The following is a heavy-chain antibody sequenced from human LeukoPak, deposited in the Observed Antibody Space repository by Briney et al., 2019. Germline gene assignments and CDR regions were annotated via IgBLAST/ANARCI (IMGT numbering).Heavy chain of an antibody. CDR2: IYSGGST. CDR1: GFTVSSNY. CDR3: ARVSWFDP. Sequence: GGSLRLSCAASGFTVSSNYMSWVRQAPGKGLEWVSDIYSGGSTYYADSVKGRFTISRDNSKNTLYLQMNRLRAEDTAVYYCARVSWFDPWGQGTLVTVSS. V-gene: IGHV3-66*02. J-gene: IGHJ5*02.